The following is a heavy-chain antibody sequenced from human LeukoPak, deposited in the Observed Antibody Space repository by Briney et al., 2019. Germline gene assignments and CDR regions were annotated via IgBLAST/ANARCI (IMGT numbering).Heavy chain of an antibody. CDR1: GFTFSSYA. Sequence: GSSLRLSCAASGFTFSSYAMHWVRQAPGKGLEWVAVISYDGSNKYYADSVKGRFTISRDNSKNTLYLQMNSLRAEDTAVYYCARDQGNIYSGGDYWGQGTLVTVSS. CDR2: ISYDGSNK. V-gene: IGHV3-30*04. D-gene: IGHD1-26*01. J-gene: IGHJ4*02. CDR3: ARDQGNIYSGGDY.